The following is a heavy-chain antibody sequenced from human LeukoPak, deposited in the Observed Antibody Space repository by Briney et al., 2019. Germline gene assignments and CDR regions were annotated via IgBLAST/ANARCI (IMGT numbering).Heavy chain of an antibody. D-gene: IGHD3-22*01. V-gene: IGHV4-34*01. Sequence: SETLSLTCAVYGGSFSGYYWRWIRQPPGKGLEWIGEINHSGSTNYNPSLKSRVTISVDTSKNQFSLKLSSVTAADTAVYYCARAPMIVVVRPEKYFDYRGQGTLVTVSS. CDR3: ARAPMIVVVRPEKYFDY. CDR1: GGSFSGYY. CDR2: INHSGST. J-gene: IGHJ4*02.